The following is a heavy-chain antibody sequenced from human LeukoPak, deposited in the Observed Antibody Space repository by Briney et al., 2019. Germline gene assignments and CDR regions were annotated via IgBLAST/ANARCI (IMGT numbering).Heavy chain of an antibody. J-gene: IGHJ3*01. D-gene: IGHD2-8*01. CDR3: ASRLTPDALDL. CDR1: GGSISSYN. Sequence: SETLSLSCTASGGSISSYNMSWVRQPPGKGLEWIGYIYYSGSTNYNPSLKSRVTISVDTSKNQFSLKLSSVTAADTAVYYCASRLTPDALDLWGQGTMVTVSS. CDR2: IYYSGST. V-gene: IGHV4-59*08.